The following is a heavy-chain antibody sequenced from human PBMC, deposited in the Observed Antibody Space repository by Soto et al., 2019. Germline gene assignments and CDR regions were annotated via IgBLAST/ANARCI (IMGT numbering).Heavy chain of an antibody. CDR3: ARDQPGYSYGYGLGY. CDR1: GFTFSSYS. D-gene: IGHD5-18*01. CDR2: ISSSSSYI. V-gene: IGHV3-21*01. Sequence: EVQQVESGGGLVKPGGSLRLSCAASGFTFSSYSMNWVRQAPGKGLEWVSSISSSSSYIYYADSVKGRFTISRDNAKNSLYLQRNRLRAEDTAVYYCARDQPGYSYGYGLGYWGQGTLVTVSS. J-gene: IGHJ4*02.